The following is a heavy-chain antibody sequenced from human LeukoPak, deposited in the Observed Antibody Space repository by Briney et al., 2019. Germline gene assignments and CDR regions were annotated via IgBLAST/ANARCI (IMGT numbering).Heavy chain of an antibody. CDR1: GYTFTGYY. J-gene: IGHJ5*02. CDR2: INPNSGGT. V-gene: IGHV1-2*02. CDR3: ARVGRVAVAGKENNWFDP. D-gene: IGHD6-19*01. Sequence: ASVKVSCKASGYTFTGYYMHWVRQAPGQGLEWMGWINPNSGGTNYAQKFQGRVTMTRDTSISTAYRELGRLRSDDTAVYYCARVGRVAVAGKENNWFDPWGQGTLVTVSS.